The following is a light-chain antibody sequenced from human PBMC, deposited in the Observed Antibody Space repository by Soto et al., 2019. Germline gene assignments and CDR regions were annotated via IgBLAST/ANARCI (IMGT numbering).Light chain of an antibody. Sequence: DIQMTQSPSSLSASVGDRVTITCRASQSISSHLNWYQQKPGKAPKPLIYAASNLQSGVPSRFSGSGSGTDFTLTISSLQPEDFATYYCQQSYNTPITFGPGTRLEIK. CDR3: QQSYNTPIT. CDR2: AAS. J-gene: IGKJ5*01. V-gene: IGKV1-39*01. CDR1: QSISSH.